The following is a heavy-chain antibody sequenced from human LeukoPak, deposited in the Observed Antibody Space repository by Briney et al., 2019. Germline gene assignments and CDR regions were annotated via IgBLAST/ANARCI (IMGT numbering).Heavy chain of an antibody. Sequence: PGGSLRLSCAASGFTFSSYSMNWVRQAPGKGLEWVSYISSSSSTIYYADSVKGRFTISRDNAKNSLYLQMNSLRAEDTAVYYCASSTLYYDFWSGYYYFDYWGRGTLVTVSS. V-gene: IGHV3-48*01. CDR3: ASSTLYYDFWSGYYYFDY. CDR1: GFTFSSYS. J-gene: IGHJ4*02. D-gene: IGHD3-3*01. CDR2: ISSSSSTI.